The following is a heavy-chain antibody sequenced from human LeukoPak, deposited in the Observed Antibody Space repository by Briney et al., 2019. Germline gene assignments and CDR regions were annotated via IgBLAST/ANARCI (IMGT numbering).Heavy chain of an antibody. CDR2: IKQDGSEK. D-gene: IGHD3-3*01. V-gene: IGHV3-7*01. Sequence: ETLSLTCTVSGYSISSGYYWGWIRQPPGKGLEWVANIKQDGSEKYYVDSVKGRFTISRDNAKNSLYLQMNSPRAEDTAVYYCARVRLRFLEWFPIYYFDYWGQGTLVTVSS. J-gene: IGHJ4*02. CDR3: ARVRLRFLEWFPIYYFDY. CDR1: GYSISSGYY.